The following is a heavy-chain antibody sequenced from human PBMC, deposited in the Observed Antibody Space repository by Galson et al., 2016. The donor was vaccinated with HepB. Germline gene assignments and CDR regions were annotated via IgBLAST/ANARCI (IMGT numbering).Heavy chain of an antibody. Sequence: SLRLSCAGSGFTFVSAWMNWVRQAPGKGLEWVAAISKTGDTTFYGDSVKGRFTISRDNSKNTVDLQIHSLRSEDAAVYFCARDFKLGAPDYMDVWGKGTTVTVS. CDR1: GFTFVSAW. CDR2: ISKTGDTT. D-gene: IGHD1-26*01. V-gene: IGHV3-30-3*01. J-gene: IGHJ6*03. CDR3: ARDFKLGAPDYMDV.